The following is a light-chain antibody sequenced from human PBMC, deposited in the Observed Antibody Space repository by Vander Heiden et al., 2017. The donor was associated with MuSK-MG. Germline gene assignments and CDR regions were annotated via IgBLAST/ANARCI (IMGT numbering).Light chain of an antibody. J-gene: IGKJ2*01. CDR1: QSISSY. V-gene: IGKV1-39*01. CDR2: AAS. Sequence: DIQITPSPSSLSASVGDRVTITCRASQSISSYLNWYQQKPGKAPKLLIYAASSLQSGLPSRFSGSGYGTDFTLTISSLQPEDFAAYYCQQSHRNPPMYTFGQGTKLEIK. CDR3: QQSHRNPPMYT.